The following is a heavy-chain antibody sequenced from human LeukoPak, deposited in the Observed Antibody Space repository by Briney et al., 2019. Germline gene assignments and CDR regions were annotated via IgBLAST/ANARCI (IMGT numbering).Heavy chain of an antibody. CDR2: ISAYNGNT. CDR1: GYTFTSYG. D-gene: IGHD3-22*01. V-gene: IGHV1-18*01. J-gene: IGHJ4*02. Sequence: ASVKVSCKASGYTFTSYGISWVRQAPGQGLEWMGWISAYNGNTNYAQKLQGRVTMTTDTSTSTAYMEQRSLRSDDTAVYYCARAYYYDSSGHSPSDYWGQGTLVTVSS. CDR3: ARAYYYDSSGHSPSDY.